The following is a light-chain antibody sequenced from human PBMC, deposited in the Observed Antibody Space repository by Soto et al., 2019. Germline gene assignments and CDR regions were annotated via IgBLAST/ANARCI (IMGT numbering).Light chain of an antibody. CDR1: SSNIGAGYE. Sequence: QSVLTQPPSVSGAPGQRVTISCTGSSSNIGAGYEVHWYQQIPGTAPKLLIYGNTNRPSGVPDRFSASKSGTSASLAITGLQADDDADYYCQSYESSLSGWIFGGGTKLTVL. CDR3: QSYESSLSGWI. CDR2: GNT. J-gene: IGLJ2*01. V-gene: IGLV1-40*01.